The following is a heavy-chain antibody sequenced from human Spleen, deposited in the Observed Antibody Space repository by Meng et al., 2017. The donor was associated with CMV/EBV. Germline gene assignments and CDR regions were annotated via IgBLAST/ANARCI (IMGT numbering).Heavy chain of an antibody. CDR1: GFTVSSNY. Sequence: GGSLRLSCAASGFTVSSNYMSWVRQAPGKGLEWVGRIKSKTDGGTTEYPAPVKGRFTISRDDSKNTLYLQMNSLKTEDTAVYYCTTDFSRGYWGQGTLVTVSS. CDR2: IKSKTDGGTT. V-gene: IGHV3-15*01. D-gene: IGHD2/OR15-2a*01. J-gene: IGHJ4*02. CDR3: TTDFSRGY.